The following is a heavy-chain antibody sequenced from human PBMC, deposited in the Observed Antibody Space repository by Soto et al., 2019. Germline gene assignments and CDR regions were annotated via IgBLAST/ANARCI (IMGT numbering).Heavy chain of an antibody. CDR2: IWYDGSNK. Sequence: LRLSCAASGFTFSSYGMHWVRQAPGKGLEWVAVIWYDGSNKYYADSVKGRFTISRDNSKNAPYLQMNSLRAEDTAVYYCARERASDSSGDFDYWGQGTLVTVSS. J-gene: IGHJ4*02. V-gene: IGHV3-33*01. CDR3: ARERASDSSGDFDY. D-gene: IGHD3-22*01. CDR1: GFTFSSYG.